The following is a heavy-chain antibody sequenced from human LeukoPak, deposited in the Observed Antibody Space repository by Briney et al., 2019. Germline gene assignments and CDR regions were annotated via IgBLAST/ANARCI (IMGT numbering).Heavy chain of an antibody. Sequence: GASVKVSCKASGGTFSSYTISWVRQAPGQGLEWMGGIIPIFGTPHYAQTFQGRVTITADESTSTAYMELSSLRSEDTAVYYCVRDEQDSSSWYARWFDPWGQGTLVTVSS. CDR1: GGTFSSYT. V-gene: IGHV1-69*01. D-gene: IGHD6-13*01. CDR2: IIPIFGTP. CDR3: VRDEQDSSSWYARWFDP. J-gene: IGHJ5*02.